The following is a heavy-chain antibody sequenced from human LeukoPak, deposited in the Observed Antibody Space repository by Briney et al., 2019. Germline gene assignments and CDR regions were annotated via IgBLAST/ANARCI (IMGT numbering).Heavy chain of an antibody. V-gene: IGHV3-11*06. CDR3: ARDSLYCSGGSCYWVRAFDI. Sequence: PGGSLRLSCAASGFTFSDYYMSWIRQAPGKGLEWVSYIGSSSSYTNYADSVKGRFTISRDNAKNSLYLQMNSLRAEDTAVYYCARDSLYCSGGSCYWVRAFDIWGQGTMVTVSS. J-gene: IGHJ3*02. CDR1: GFTFSDYY. D-gene: IGHD2-15*01. CDR2: IGSSSSYT.